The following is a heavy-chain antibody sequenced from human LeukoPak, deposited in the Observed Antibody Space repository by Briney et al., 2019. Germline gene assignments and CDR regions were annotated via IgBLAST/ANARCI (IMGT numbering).Heavy chain of an antibody. D-gene: IGHD5-24*01. J-gene: IGHJ4*02. CDR1: GFTFDDYA. CDR3: AKDIGSGMATSYFDY. Sequence: GGSLRLSCAASGFTFDDYAMHWVRQAPGKGLEWVSGISWNSGSIGYADSVKGRFTISRYNAKNSLYLQMNSLRAEDTALYYCAKDIGSGMATSYFDYWGQGTLVTVSS. CDR2: ISWNSGSI. V-gene: IGHV3-9*01.